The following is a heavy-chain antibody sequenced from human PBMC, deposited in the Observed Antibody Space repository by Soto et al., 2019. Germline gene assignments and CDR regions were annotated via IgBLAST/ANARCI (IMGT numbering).Heavy chain of an antibody. CDR2: MSYDGSKK. D-gene: IGHD6-13*01. V-gene: IGHV3-30*18. J-gene: IGHJ4*02. Sequence: PGGSLRLSCTASGFTSSTYAMHWVRQAPGKGLEWVAVMSYDGSKKYYADSVKGRFTISRDNSKNTLYLQMNSLRAEDTAVYYCAKGHSSSWYYFDYWGQGTLVTVSS. CDR1: GFTSSTYA. CDR3: AKGHSSSWYYFDY.